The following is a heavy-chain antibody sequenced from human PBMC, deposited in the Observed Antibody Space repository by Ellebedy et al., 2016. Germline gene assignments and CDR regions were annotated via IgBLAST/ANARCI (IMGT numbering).Heavy chain of an antibody. CDR3: AREGRLMGAFDY. V-gene: IGHV3-74*01. CDR2: LNSDGTDT. D-gene: IGHD3-16*01. CDR1: GFTFHAYW. Sequence: GESLKISXAASGFTFHAYWMHWVRQAPGKGLLWVSRLNSDGTDTSYADSVKGRFTISRDNAKNTLYLQMNSLRVEDTAVYFCAREGRLMGAFDYWGQGTLVTVSS. J-gene: IGHJ4*02.